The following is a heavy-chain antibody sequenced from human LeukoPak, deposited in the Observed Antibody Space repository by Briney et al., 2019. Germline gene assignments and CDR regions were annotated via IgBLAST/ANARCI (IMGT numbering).Heavy chain of an antibody. CDR3: ATDPHYYDSSVLDY. J-gene: IGHJ4*02. V-gene: IGHV1-24*01. CDR2: FDPEDGET. Sequence: ASVKVSCKVSGYTLTELSMHWVRQAPGKGLEWMGGFDPEDGETIYAQKFQGRVTMTEDTSTDTAYMELSSLRSEDTVVYYCATDPHYYDSSVLDYWGQGTLVTVSS. D-gene: IGHD3-22*01. CDR1: GYTLTELS.